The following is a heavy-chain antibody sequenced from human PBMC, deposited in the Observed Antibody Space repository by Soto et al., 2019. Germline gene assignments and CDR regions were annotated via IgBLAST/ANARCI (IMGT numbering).Heavy chain of an antibody. CDR1: GYTFISYY. CDR2: INPSGGST. CDR3: ARAYFDFWSGYYGDYYYGMDV. Sequence: ASVKVSCKASGYTFISYYMHWVRQAPGQGLEWMGIINPSGGSTSYAQKFQGRVTMTRDTSTSTVYMELSSLRSEDTAVYYCARAYFDFWSGYYGDYYYGMDVWGQGTTGTVSS. D-gene: IGHD3-3*01. J-gene: IGHJ6*02. V-gene: IGHV1-46*01.